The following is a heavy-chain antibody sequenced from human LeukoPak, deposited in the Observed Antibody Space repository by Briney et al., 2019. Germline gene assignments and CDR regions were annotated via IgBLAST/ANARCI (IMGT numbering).Heavy chain of an antibody. CDR2: INWNGGST. CDR3: ARAKDEYDFWSGYRNAFDT. J-gene: IGHJ3*02. CDR1: GFTFDDYG. V-gene: IGHV3-20*04. Sequence: GGSLRLSCAASGFTFDDYGMSWVRQAPGKGLEWVSGINWNGGSTGYADSVKGRFTISRDNAKNSLYLQMNSLRAEDTALYYCARAKDEYDFWSGYRNAFDTWGQGTMVTVSS. D-gene: IGHD3-3*01.